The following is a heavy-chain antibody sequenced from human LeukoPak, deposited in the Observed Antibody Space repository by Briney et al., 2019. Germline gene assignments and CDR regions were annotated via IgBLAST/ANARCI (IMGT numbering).Heavy chain of an antibody. Sequence: TETLCLTCTVSGGSISSYYWSWIRQPPGKGLEWIGYIYYSGSTNYNPSLKSRVTISVDTSKNQFSLKLSSVTAADTAVYYCARVWGDAFDIWGQGTMVTVSS. D-gene: IGHD3-16*01. CDR3: ARVWGDAFDI. J-gene: IGHJ3*02. CDR2: IYYSGST. V-gene: IGHV4-59*01. CDR1: GGSISSYY.